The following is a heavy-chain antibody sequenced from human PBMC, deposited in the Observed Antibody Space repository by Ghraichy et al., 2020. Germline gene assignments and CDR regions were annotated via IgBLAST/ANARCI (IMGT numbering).Heavy chain of an antibody. CDR3: ARLPGRVKGAAFDI. J-gene: IGHJ3*02. Sequence: GGSLRLSCAASGFTVSSNYMSWVRQAPGKGLEWVSVIYSGGSTYYADSVKGRFTISRDNSKNTLYLQMNSLRAEDTAVYYCARLPGRVKGAAFDIWGQGTMDTVSS. CDR2: IYSGGST. CDR1: GFTVSSNY. V-gene: IGHV3-53*01. D-gene: IGHD3-16*01.